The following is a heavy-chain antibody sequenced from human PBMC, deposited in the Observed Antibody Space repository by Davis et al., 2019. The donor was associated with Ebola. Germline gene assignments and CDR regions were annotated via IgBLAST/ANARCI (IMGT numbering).Heavy chain of an antibody. CDR2: LSISGSIT. CDR3: AREYGDDCAFNY. CDR1: GFSLSTYE. D-gene: IGHD2-21*02. J-gene: IGHJ4*02. Sequence: PGGSLRLSCAASGFSLSTYEMHWVRQAPGKGLEWISYLSISGSITYYADSVKGRFTISRDSAKNSLYLQMNSLRAEDTAVYYCAREYGDDCAFNYWGQGTLVTVSS. V-gene: IGHV3-48*03.